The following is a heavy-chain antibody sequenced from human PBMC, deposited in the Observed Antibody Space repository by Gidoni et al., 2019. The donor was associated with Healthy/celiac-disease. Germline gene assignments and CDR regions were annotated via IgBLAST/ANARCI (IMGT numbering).Heavy chain of an antibody. D-gene: IGHD3-10*01. CDR1: GFTFSSYA. CDR3: ARDQLVAGEEGYFDY. Sequence: QVQLVESGGGVVQPGRSLRLPCAASGFTFSSYAMHWVRQAPGKGLEWVAVISYDGSNKYYADSVKGRFTISRDNSKNTLYLQMNSLRAEDTAVYYCARDQLVAGEEGYFDYWGQGTLVTVSS. V-gene: IGHV3-30-3*01. CDR2: ISYDGSNK. J-gene: IGHJ4*02.